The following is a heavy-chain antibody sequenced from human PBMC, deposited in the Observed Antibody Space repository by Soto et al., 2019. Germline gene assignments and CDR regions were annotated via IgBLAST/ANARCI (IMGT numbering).Heavy chain of an antibody. CDR1: GYTFTIYG. CDR2: ISAYNGNT. Sequence: ASVKVSCKASGYTFTIYGIIWVRQAPGQGLEWMGWISAYNGNTNYAQKLQGRVTMTTDTSTSTAYMELRSLRSDDTAVYYCARASYDFWSGYYIRDYYYGMDVWGQGTTVTVSS. D-gene: IGHD3-3*01. V-gene: IGHV1-18*01. J-gene: IGHJ6*02. CDR3: ARASYDFWSGYYIRDYYYGMDV.